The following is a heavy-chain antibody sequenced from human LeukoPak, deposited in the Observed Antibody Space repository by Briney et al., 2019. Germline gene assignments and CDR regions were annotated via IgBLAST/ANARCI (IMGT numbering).Heavy chain of an antibody. CDR2: TYYRSKWYN. D-gene: IGHD1-1*01. J-gene: IGHJ4*02. CDR1: GDSVSSDTAA. Sequence: SQTLSLTCAISGDSVSSDTAAWNWIRQSPSRGLEWLGRTYYRSKWYNEYAVSVKSRIRVNPDTSNNQFSLQLNSVTPEDTAVYYCAHATGYLVHWGQGTLVTVSS. V-gene: IGHV6-1*01. CDR3: AHATGYLVH.